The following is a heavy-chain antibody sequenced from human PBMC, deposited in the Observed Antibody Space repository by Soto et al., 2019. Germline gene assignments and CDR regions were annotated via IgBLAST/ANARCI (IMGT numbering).Heavy chain of an antibody. J-gene: IGHJ6*02. CDR1: GFIFSSFW. CDR3: AREGSLGLDV. V-gene: IGHV3-74*03. D-gene: IGHD3-10*01. Sequence: EVRLEEAGGGFVQPGGSLRVSCSGSGFIFSSFWMHWVRQGPGKGLEWVSRINGDGASLAYAESVKGRFCISRDNVKNTLHLQMNSLGVDDTAVYFCAREGSLGLDVWGRGTTVTVSS. CDR2: INGDGASL.